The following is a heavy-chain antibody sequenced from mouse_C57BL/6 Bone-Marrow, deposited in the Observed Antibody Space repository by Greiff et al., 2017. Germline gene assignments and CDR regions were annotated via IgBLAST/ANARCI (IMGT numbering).Heavy chain of an antibody. CDR2: IYPGSGNT. CDR1: GYTFTDYY. D-gene: IGHD2-3*01. J-gene: IGHJ3*01. Sequence: VQGVESGAELVRPGASVKLSCKASGYTFTDYYINWVKQRPGQGLEWIARIYPGSGNTYYNEKFKGKATLTAEKSSSTAYMQLSSLTSEDSAVYFCARDGYYGFAYWGQGTLVTVSA. CDR3: ARDGYYGFAY. V-gene: IGHV1-76*01.